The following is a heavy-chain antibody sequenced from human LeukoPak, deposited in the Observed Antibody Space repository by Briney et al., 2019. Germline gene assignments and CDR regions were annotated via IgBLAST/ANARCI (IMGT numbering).Heavy chain of an antibody. Sequence: GGSLRLSCAASGFTFSTYAMSWVRQAPGKRLELVSLIGGSDGRTRYADSVKGRFTISRDNSKNTLYLEMNSLRAEDTAVYYCAKDSSSYDWGYMDVWGKGTTVTISS. CDR3: AKDSSSYDWGYMDV. V-gene: IGHV3-23*01. J-gene: IGHJ6*03. CDR1: GFTFSTYA. D-gene: IGHD3-22*01. CDR2: IGGSDGRT.